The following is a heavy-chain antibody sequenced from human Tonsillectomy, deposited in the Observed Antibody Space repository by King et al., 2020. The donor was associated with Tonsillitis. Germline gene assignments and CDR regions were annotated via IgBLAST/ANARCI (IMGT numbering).Heavy chain of an antibody. CDR2: ISYDGSNK. D-gene: IGHD3-10*01. CDR1: GFTFSSYG. V-gene: IGHV3-30*18. Sequence: QLVQSGGGVVQPGRSLRLSCAASGFTFSSYGMHWVRQAPGKGLEWVAVISYDGSNKYYGDSVKGRFTISRDNSKNTLYLQMNSLRAEDTAVYYCAKEAYYYGSGSYYYDYWGQGTLVTVSS. CDR3: AKEAYYYGSGSYYYDY. J-gene: IGHJ4*02.